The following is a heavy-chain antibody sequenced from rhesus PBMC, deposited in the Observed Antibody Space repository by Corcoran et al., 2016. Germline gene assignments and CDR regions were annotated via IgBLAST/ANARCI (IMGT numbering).Heavy chain of an antibody. V-gene: IGHV1S9*01. CDR2: MNQTKGKT. J-gene: IGHJ4*01. CDR3: ARDSRTVTPYFDD. D-gene: IGHD4-23*01. Sequence: QVQLVQSGAEVKKPGASVKLYCKASGYTVTSYNINWGRQAPGHVLEWMGGMNQTKGKTAHAQKVKGRVTINRDTSTSTDYMELSSLRCEDTAVYYCARDSRTVTPYFDDWGQGVLVTVSS. CDR1: GYTVTSYN.